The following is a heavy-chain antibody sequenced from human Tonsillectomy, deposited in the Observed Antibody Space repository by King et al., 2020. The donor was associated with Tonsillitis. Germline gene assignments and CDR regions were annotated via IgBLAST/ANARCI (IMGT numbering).Heavy chain of an antibody. Sequence: VQLVESGGGVVQPGRSLRLSCADSGFTFSNYAMHWVRQAPGKGLEWVALISYDGRTKYYAGSVKGRFTISRDNNKNTLYLQMNSLRGEDTAVYYCAGDRGGSGYFYALDVWGQGTTVTVSS. CDR2: ISYDGRTK. V-gene: IGHV3-30*04. J-gene: IGHJ6*02. D-gene: IGHD3-10*01. CDR1: GFTFSNYA. CDR3: AGDRGGSGYFYALDV.